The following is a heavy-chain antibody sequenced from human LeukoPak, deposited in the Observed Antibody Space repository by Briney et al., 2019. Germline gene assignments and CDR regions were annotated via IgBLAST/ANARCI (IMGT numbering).Heavy chain of an antibody. J-gene: IGHJ3*02. CDR2: ISNSGTT. Sequence: SQTLSLTCTVSGDSVTSGGYFWTWIHHHPGKGLEWIGYISNSGTTSYNPSLKSRVSISVDTSNNQFSLSLSSVTAADTAVYYCARDVVVTSSPDAFDIWGQGTMVAVSS. D-gene: IGHD2-21*01. CDR3: ARDVVVTSSPDAFDI. V-gene: IGHV4-31*03. CDR1: GDSVTSGGYF.